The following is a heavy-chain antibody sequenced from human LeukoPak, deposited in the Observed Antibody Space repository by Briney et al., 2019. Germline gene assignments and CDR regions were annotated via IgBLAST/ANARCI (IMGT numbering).Heavy chain of an antibody. CDR1: GYTFTSYG. D-gene: IGHD3-3*01. CDR3: ARGRFLEWLLSGGPLDP. Sequence: ASVKVSCKASGYTFTSYGISWVRQAPGQGLEWMGWISAYNGNTNYAQKLQGRVTMTTDTSTSTAYMELRSLRSDDTAVYYRARGRFLEWLLSGGPLDPWGQGTLVTVSS. CDR2: ISAYNGNT. V-gene: IGHV1-18*01. J-gene: IGHJ5*02.